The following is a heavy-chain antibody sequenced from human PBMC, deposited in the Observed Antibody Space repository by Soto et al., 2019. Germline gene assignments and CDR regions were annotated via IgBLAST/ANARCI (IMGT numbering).Heavy chain of an antibody. D-gene: IGHD2-15*01. CDR3: AKGWTDFPH. CDR1: GGTFNSYV. J-gene: IGHJ4*02. CDR2: IIPMSGKA. V-gene: IGHV1-69*01. Sequence: QVKLVQSGAEVKKPGSSVKVSCTASGGTFNSYVISWVRQAPGQGLQCMGGIIPMSGKANYARNFQGRVTITADESRSTVYMELIRLRSEDTAVYYCAKGWTDFPHWGQGTLVTVSS.